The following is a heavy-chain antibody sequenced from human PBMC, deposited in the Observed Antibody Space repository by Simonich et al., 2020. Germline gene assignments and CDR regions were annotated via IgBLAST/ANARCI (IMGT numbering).Heavy chain of an antibody. CDR3: AKDSSLVGATDWFDP. D-gene: IGHD1-26*01. CDR2: SRVSGGRT. Sequence: EVQLLESGGGLVQPGGSLRLSCAASGFTFSSYAMSWVRQAQRKGLGWVSASRVSGGRTYYADSVKGRFTISRDNSKNTLYLQMNSLRAEDTAVYYCAKDSSLVGATDWFDPWGQGTLVTVSS. V-gene: IGHV3-23*01. J-gene: IGHJ5*02. CDR1: GFTFSSYA.